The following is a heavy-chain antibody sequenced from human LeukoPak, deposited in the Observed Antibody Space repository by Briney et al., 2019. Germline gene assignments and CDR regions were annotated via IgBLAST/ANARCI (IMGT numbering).Heavy chain of an antibody. J-gene: IGHJ4*02. CDR1: GFSLSTRGAG. V-gene: IGHV2-5*01. CDR3: AHVSSGWHYNLSY. D-gene: IGHD6-19*01. Sequence: SGPTLVKPTQTLTLTCTFSGFSLSTRGAGMGWIRHPPGKALEWPALIYWNDDKRYNPSLKSRLTITKDPYKNQVVLTMTNMDPFVTATYYCAHVSSGWHYNLSYWRQGSLVAVSS. CDR2: IYWNDDK.